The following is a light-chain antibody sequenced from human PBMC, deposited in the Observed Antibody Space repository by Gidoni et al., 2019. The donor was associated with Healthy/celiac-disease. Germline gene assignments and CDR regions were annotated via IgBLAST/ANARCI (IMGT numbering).Light chain of an antibody. Sequence: DIQITPSPSSVSASVGDRVTITCRASQGISSWLAWYQKKPVKGPKLLIYAASSLQRGVPLRFSGSGSGTDFTLTISSLQPEDFATYYCQQANSFPITFGQGTRLEIK. CDR1: QGISSW. CDR3: QQANSFPIT. V-gene: IGKV1D-12*01. CDR2: AAS. J-gene: IGKJ5*01.